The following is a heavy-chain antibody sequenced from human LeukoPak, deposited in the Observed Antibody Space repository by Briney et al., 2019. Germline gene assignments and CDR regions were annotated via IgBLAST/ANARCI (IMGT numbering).Heavy chain of an antibody. CDR1: GFTFSSYS. Sequence: GGLVKPGGSLRPSCAASGFTFSSYSMNWVRQAPGKGLEWVSSISSSSSYIYYADSVKGRFTISRDNAKNSLYLQMNSLRAEDTAVYYCARDHPNYGGNSGAGYWGQGTLVTVSS. CDR3: ARDHPNYGGNSGAGY. D-gene: IGHD4-23*01. J-gene: IGHJ4*02. CDR2: ISSSSSYI. V-gene: IGHV3-21*01.